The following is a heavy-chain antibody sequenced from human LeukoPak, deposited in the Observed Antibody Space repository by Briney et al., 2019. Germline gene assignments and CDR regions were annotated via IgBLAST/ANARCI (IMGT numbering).Heavy chain of an antibody. CDR2: INYNGGSI. J-gene: IGHJ6*03. CDR3: AKDLGKYDFWSGYYYYYYMDV. D-gene: IGHD3-3*01. V-gene: IGHV3-20*04. CDR1: GFSFEEYG. Sequence: PGGSLRLSCAASGFSFEEYGMSWVRQAPGRGLEWVSGINYNGGSIGYADSVRGRFTISRDNSENTLYLQMNSLRAEDTAVYYCAKDLGKYDFWSGYYYYYYMDVWGKGTTVTVSS.